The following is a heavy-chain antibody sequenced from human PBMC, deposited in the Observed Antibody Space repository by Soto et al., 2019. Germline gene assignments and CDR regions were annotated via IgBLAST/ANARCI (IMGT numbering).Heavy chain of an antibody. D-gene: IGHD3-10*01. CDR3: APLRRGNWFDP. Sequence: SETLSLTCAVSGGSISSGGYSWSWIRQPPGKGLEWIGYIYHSGSTYYNPSLKSRVTISVDRSKNQFSLKLSSVTAADTAVYYCAPLRRGNWFDPWGQGTLVTVSS. CDR1: GGSISSGGYS. V-gene: IGHV4-30-2*01. J-gene: IGHJ5*02. CDR2: IYHSGST.